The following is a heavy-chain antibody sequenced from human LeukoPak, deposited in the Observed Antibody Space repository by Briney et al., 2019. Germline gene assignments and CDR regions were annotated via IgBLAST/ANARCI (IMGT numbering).Heavy chain of an antibody. CDR2: ISYDGSNK. CDR1: GFTFSSYA. Sequence: GGSLRLSCAASGFTFSSYAMSWVRQAPGKGLEWVAVISYDGSNKYYADSVRGRFTISRDNAKNSLYLQMNNLRAEDTAVYYCARAGGHRNGGYDYWGQGTLVTVSS. D-gene: IGHD5-12*01. J-gene: IGHJ4*02. CDR3: ARAGGHRNGGYDY. V-gene: IGHV3-30-3*01.